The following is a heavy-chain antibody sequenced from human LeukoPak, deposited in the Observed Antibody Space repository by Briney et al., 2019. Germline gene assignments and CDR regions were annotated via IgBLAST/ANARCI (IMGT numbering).Heavy chain of an antibody. CDR1: GYTLTELS. Sequence: ASVKVSCKVSGYTLTELSMHWVRQAPGKGLEWRGGFDPEDGETIYAQKFQGRVTMTEDTSTDTAYMELSSLRSEDTAVYYCATGRDMVRGVIRGNAFDIWGQGTMVTVSS. CDR3: ATGRDMVRGVIRGNAFDI. V-gene: IGHV1-24*01. D-gene: IGHD3-10*01. CDR2: FDPEDGET. J-gene: IGHJ3*02.